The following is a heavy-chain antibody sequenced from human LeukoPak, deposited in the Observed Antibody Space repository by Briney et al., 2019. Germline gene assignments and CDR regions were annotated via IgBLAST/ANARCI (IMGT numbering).Heavy chain of an antibody. V-gene: IGHV3-74*01. CDR1: GVTFSSYW. Sequence: PGGTLRLSCAASGVTFSSYWMHWVRQAPGKGLIWVSRINSNGSRARYVAAVTGPFTISRESAKHLLYLQMNSRRAEDTAVYYCARSHYYDSSGYFSYYYALDVWGQGTTVIVSS. D-gene: IGHD3-22*01. CDR2: INSNGSRA. J-gene: IGHJ6*02. CDR3: ARSHYYDSSGYFSYYYALDV.